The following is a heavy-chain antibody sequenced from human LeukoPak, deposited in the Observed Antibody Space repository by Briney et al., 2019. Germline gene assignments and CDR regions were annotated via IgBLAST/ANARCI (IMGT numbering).Heavy chain of an antibody. CDR1: GYTFTAYY. Sequence: ASVKVSCKASGYTFTAYYIPWVRQAPGQGLEWMGRINPNSGGTNYAQNFQGRVTMTRDTSISTAYMELSRLRSDDTAVYYCARGASGNYPDFWGQGTLVTVSS. V-gene: IGHV1-2*06. D-gene: IGHD1-26*01. CDR2: INPNSGGT. CDR3: ARGASGNYPDF. J-gene: IGHJ4*02.